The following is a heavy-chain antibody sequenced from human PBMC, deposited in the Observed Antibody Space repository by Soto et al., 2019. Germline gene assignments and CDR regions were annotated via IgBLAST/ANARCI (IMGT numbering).Heavy chain of an antibody. D-gene: IGHD1-1*01. CDR3: ARDDPSPHTTGTTDWFDP. CDR2: TYYRSKWYN. V-gene: IGHV6-1*01. Sequence: SQPLSLTCAISGDSVSTNSATWDWIRQSPSRGLEWLGRTYYRSKWYNDYAVSVKGRITINPDTSNNQFSLQLNSVTPDDTAVYYCARDDPSPHTTGTTDWFDPWGQGTLVTVSS. CDR1: GDSVSTNSAT. J-gene: IGHJ5*02.